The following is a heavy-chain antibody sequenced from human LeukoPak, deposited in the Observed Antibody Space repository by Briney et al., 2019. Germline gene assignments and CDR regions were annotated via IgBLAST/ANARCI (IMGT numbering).Heavy chain of an antibody. D-gene: IGHD2-2*01. CDR1: GYTFTSYG. Sequence: SMKVSCKASGYTFTSYGISWVRQAPGQGLEWMGGIIPIFGTANYAQKFQGRVTITADESTSTAYMELSSLRSEDTAVYYCARGGPMRYCSSTSCHNWFDPWGQGTLVTVSS. CDR3: ARGGPMRYCSSTSCHNWFDP. J-gene: IGHJ5*02. V-gene: IGHV1-69*13. CDR2: IIPIFGTA.